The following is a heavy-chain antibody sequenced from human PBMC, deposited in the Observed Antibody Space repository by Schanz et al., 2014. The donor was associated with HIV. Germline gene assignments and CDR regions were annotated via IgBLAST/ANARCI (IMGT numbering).Heavy chain of an antibody. Sequence: QVQLVQSGAEVKKPGASVKVSCKASGYTFSANDINWVRQATGQGLEWMGWMNPSTGNSGYAQMFQVRVTMTRDTSISAAYLEVDSLKTEDTAVYYCARGPKWEGLMDVWGQGTMVTVSS. J-gene: IGHJ3*01. CDR1: GYTFSAND. D-gene: IGHD1-26*01. CDR3: ARGPKWEGLMDV. V-gene: IGHV1-8*01. CDR2: MNPSTGNS.